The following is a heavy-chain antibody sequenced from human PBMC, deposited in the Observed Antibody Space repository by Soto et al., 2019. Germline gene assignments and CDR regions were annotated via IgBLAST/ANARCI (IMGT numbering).Heavy chain of an antibody. J-gene: IGHJ6*02. Sequence: QVQLVESGGGVVQPGRSLRLSCAASGFTFSSYAMHWVRQAPGKGLEWVAVISYDGSNKYYADSVKGRFTISRDNSKNTLYLQMNSLRAEDTAVYYCAIGVEQLAYYYGMDVWGQGTTVTVSS. CDR1: GFTFSSYA. CDR2: ISYDGSNK. CDR3: AIGVEQLAYYYGMDV. V-gene: IGHV3-30-3*01. D-gene: IGHD6-13*01.